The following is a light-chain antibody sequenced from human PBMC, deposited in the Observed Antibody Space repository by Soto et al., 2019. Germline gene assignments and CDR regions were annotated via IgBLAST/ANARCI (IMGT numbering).Light chain of an antibody. V-gene: IGKV1-5*03. CDR1: QSISTY. J-gene: IGKJ1*01. CDR3: QHYNSYSEA. CDR2: KAS. Sequence: DIQMTQSPSNLSASVGDRVTITCRASQSISTYLAWYQQKPGKAPKLLIYKASSLESGVPSRFSGSGSGTEFTLTISSLQPDEFATYYCQHYNSYSEAFGQGTKVDI.